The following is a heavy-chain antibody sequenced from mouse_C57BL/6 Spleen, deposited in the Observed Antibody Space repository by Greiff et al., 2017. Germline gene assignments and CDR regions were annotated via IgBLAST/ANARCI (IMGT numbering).Heavy chain of an antibody. CDR3: ARFDGYYEGAMDY. J-gene: IGHJ4*01. CDR2: INYDGSST. D-gene: IGHD2-3*01. V-gene: IGHV5-16*01. Sequence: EVKVVESEGGLVQPGSSMKLSCTASGFTFSDYYMAWVRQVPEKGLEWVANINYDGSSTYYLDSLKSRFIISRDNAKNILYLQMSSLTSEDTATYYCARFDGYYEGAMDYWGQGTSVTVSA. CDR1: GFTFSDYY.